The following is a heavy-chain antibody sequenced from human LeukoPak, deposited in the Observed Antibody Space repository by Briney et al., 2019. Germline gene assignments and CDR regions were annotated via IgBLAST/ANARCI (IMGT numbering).Heavy chain of an antibody. Sequence: GGSLRLSCAASGFTFSSYAMSWVRQAPGKGLEWVSAISGSGGSTYYADSVKGRFTISRENSKNTLYLQMNSLRAEDTAVYYCAKVRGRTIFGVVIIPVFYYFDYWGQGTLVTVSS. CDR2: ISGSGGST. J-gene: IGHJ4*02. D-gene: IGHD3-3*01. CDR1: GFTFSSYA. V-gene: IGHV3-23*01. CDR3: AKVRGRTIFGVVIIPVFYYFDY.